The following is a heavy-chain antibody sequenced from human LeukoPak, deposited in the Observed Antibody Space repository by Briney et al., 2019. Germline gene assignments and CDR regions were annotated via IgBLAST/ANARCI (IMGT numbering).Heavy chain of an antibody. J-gene: IGHJ4*02. V-gene: IGHV4-4*07. CDR2: IFTSRST. Sequence: PSETLSLTCTVAGASISSFHWSWIRQPAEKGLELIGRIFTSRSTDYNPSLKSRVTISVDKSRNQFSLKLTSVTAADTAVYYCACDSNYTYWGQGTMVTVSS. D-gene: IGHD4-11*01. CDR1: GASISSFH. CDR3: ACDSNYTY.